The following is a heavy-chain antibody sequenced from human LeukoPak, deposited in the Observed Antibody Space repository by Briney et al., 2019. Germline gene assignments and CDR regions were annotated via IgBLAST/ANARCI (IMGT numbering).Heavy chain of an antibody. V-gene: IGHV3-33*01. J-gene: IGHJ3*02. Sequence: PGRSLRLSCAASGFTFSSYGMHWVRQAPGKGLEWVAVICYDGSNKYYADSVKGRFTISRDNPKNTLYLQMNSLRAEDTAVYYCARSNYGDYVGRAFDIWGQGTMVTVSS. D-gene: IGHD4-17*01. CDR2: ICYDGSNK. CDR1: GFTFSSYG. CDR3: ARSNYGDYVGRAFDI.